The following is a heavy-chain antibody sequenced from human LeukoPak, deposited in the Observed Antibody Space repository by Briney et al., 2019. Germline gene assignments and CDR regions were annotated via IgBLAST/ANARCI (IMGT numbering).Heavy chain of an antibody. D-gene: IGHD4-17*01. V-gene: IGHV4-30-4*07. CDR3: ARRVNRRYLRSYGDGAFDI. J-gene: IGHJ4*02. Sequence: PSQTLSLTCAVSGGSISSGGYSWSWIRQPPGKGLEWIGYIYYSGSTYYNPSLKSRVTISVDTSKNQFSLKLSSVTAADTAVYYCARRVNRRYLRSYGDGAFDIWGQGTLVTVFS. CDR2: IYYSGST. CDR1: GGSISSGGYS.